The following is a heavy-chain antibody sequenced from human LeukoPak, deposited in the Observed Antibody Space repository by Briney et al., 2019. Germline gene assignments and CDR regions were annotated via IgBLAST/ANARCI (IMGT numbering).Heavy chain of an antibody. D-gene: IGHD4-17*01. V-gene: IGHV3-23*01. CDR1: GFAFSSYA. Sequence: TGGSLRLSCADSGFAFSSYALAWVRQAPGKGLEWVSAVTGRGVATHYADSVKGRFTISRDNPKKTMYLQMNSLRAEDTAIYYCASDPNGDYVGALGFWGRGTLVTVSS. CDR2: VTGRGVAT. J-gene: IGHJ4*01. CDR3: ASDPNGDYVGALGF.